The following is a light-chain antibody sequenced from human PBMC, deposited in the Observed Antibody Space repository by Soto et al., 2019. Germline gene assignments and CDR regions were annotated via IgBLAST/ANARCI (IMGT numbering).Light chain of an antibody. CDR3: QQRSNWPPIT. Sequence: EIVLTQSPATLSLPPGERATLSCRASQSVRSYLAWYQQKPGQAPRLLIYDASNRATGIPARFSGSGSGTDFTLTISSLEPEDFAVYYCQQRSNWPPITFGQGTRLEIK. V-gene: IGKV3-11*01. CDR2: DAS. CDR1: QSVRSY. J-gene: IGKJ5*01.